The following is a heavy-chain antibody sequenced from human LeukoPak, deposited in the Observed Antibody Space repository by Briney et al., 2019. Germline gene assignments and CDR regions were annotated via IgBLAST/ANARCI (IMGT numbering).Heavy chain of an antibody. Sequence: SETLSLTCAVYGGSFSGYYWSWIRQPPGKGLEWIGYIYYSGSTNYNPSLKSRVTISVDTSKNQFSLKLSSVTAADTAVYYCARDPRPRGYCSSTSCFGSAFDIWGQGTMVTVSS. CDR1: GGSFSGYY. CDR2: IYYSGST. CDR3: ARDPRPRGYCSSTSCFGSAFDI. V-gene: IGHV4-59*13. D-gene: IGHD2-2*01. J-gene: IGHJ3*02.